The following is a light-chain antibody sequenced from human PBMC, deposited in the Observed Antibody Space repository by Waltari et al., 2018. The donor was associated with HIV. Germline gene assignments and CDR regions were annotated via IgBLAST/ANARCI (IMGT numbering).Light chain of an antibody. CDR2: YDS. J-gene: IGLJ3*02. Sequence: SYVLPHPPSVSVAPGKTASLACGGEDIGSKSVHWYQQETGQAPVLVVHYDSERPSGISERISGSNSGNTATLTISRVEAGDEADYYCQVWDTVTDQGVFGGGTKLTVL. CDR1: DIGSKS. V-gene: IGLV3-21*04. CDR3: QVWDTVTDQGV.